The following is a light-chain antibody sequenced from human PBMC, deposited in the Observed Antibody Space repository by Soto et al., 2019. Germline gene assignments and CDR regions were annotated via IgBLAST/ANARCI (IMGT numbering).Light chain of an antibody. J-gene: IGKJ2*01. CDR1: HSVSSNY. CDR2: DAS. CDR3: QQYGSSPRT. Sequence: EIVLTQSPGTRYLSPGERATLSCRASHSVSSNYLAWYQQKPGQAPRLLIYDASSRATGVPDRFSGSGSGTDFTLAISRLEPEDVAVYYCQQYGSSPRTFGQGTKLEIK. V-gene: IGKV3-20*01.